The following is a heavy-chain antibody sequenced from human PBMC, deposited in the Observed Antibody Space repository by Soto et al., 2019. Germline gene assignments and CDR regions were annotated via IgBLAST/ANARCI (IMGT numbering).Heavy chain of an antibody. D-gene: IGHD3-3*02. Sequence: SVKVSCKASEFTFTSSTVQWVRQARGQRLEWIGWIVVGSGNTNYAQKFQERVTITRDMSTSTAYMELSSLRSEDTAVYYCAAADEGWKLALDVWGQGTTVTV. V-gene: IGHV1-58*01. J-gene: IGHJ6*02. CDR3: AAADEGWKLALDV. CDR1: EFTFTSST. CDR2: IVVGSGNT.